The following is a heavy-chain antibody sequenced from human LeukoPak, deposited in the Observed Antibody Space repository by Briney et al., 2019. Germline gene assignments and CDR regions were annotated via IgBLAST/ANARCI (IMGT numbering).Heavy chain of an antibody. CDR2: IWYDGSNK. CDR1: GFTFSSYG. Sequence: GGSLRLSCAASGFTFSSYGMHWVRQAPGKGLEWVAVIWYDGSNKYYADSVKGRFTISRDNSKNTLYLQMNSLRAEDTAVYYCAREYFVAGISFDAFDIWGQGTMVTVSS. J-gene: IGHJ3*02. CDR3: AREYFVAGISFDAFDI. D-gene: IGHD6-19*01. V-gene: IGHV3-33*01.